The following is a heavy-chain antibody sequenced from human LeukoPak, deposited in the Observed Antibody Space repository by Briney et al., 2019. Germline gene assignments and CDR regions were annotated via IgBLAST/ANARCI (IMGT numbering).Heavy chain of an antibody. CDR2: INPSGGST. J-gene: IGHJ4*02. D-gene: IGHD3-10*01. CDR3: ARDTSLLTYYYGSGSYYHY. CDR1: GYTFTSYY. Sequence: ASVKVSCKASGYTFTSYYMHWVRQAPGQGLEWMGIINPSGGSTSYAQKFQGRVTMTRDTSTSTVYMELSRLRSEDTAVYYCARDTSLLTYYYGSGSYYHYWGQGTLVTVSS. V-gene: IGHV1-46*01.